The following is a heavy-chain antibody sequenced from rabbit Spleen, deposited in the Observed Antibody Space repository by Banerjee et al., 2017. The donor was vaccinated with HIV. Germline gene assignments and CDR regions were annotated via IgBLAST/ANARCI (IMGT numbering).Heavy chain of an antibody. CDR3: VRDQAGYAGYGPWYFNL. J-gene: IGHJ4*01. D-gene: IGHD7-1*01. V-gene: IGHV1S40*01. Sequence: QSLEESGGDLVKPGTSLTLTCTASGFSFSYSYWICWVRQAPGKGLEWIGYIEPIFGNTYYANWVNGRFTISRHNAQNTLYLQLNSLIVADTATYFCVRDQAGYAGYGPWYFNLWGPGTLVTVS. CDR1: GFSFSYSYW. CDR2: IEPIFGNT.